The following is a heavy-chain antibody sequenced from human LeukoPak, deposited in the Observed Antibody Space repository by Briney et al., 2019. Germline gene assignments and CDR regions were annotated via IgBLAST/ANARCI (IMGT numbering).Heavy chain of an antibody. CDR3: ARWYSSGWAFDY. J-gene: IGHJ4*02. V-gene: IGHV4-39*01. D-gene: IGHD6-19*01. CDR2: ISYSGST. Sequence: SETLSLTCTVSGGSISSFSYYWGWVRQPPGKGLEWIGGISYSGSTYYNPSLKSRGTLSVDTSKNQFSLRLNSVTAADTAVYYCARWYSSGWAFDYWGQGTLVTVSS. CDR1: GGSISSFSYY.